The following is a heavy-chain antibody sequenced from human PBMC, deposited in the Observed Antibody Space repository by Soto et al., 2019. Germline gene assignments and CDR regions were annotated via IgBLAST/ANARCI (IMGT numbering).Heavy chain of an antibody. CDR3: AKGYCSGPSCYRGYGTDV. CDR1: GFSFRNYG. J-gene: IGHJ6*02. CDR2: ISYKEINNK. Sequence: PGGSLRLSCVASGFSFRNYGMHWVRQAPGKGLEWVAVISYKEINNKNYADSVKGRFTISRDNSENTLYLQMDSLRAEDTAVYYCAKGYCSGPSCYRGYGTDVWGQGTTVTVSS. V-gene: IGHV3-30*18. D-gene: IGHD2-2*01.